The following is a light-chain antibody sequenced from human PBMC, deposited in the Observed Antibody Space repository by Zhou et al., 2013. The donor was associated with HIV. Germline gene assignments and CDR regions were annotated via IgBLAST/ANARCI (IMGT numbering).Light chain of an antibody. Sequence: DIQLTQSPSFLSASVGDRVTITCRASQGISKYLTWYQQKPGKAPKVLIYTASTLHSGVPLRFSGSGSGTEFTLTISNLQPEDFATYYCQQLNSYPITFGQGTRPEIK. J-gene: IGKJ5*01. CDR1: QGISKY. V-gene: IGKV1-9*01. CDR3: QQLNSYPIT. CDR2: TAS.